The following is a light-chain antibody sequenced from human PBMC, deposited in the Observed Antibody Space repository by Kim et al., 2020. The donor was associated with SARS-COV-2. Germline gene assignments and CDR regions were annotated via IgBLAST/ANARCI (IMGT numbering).Light chain of an antibody. CDR3: QQLNDYPLT. Sequence: IQLTQSPSSLSASVGDRVTITCRASHDISSYLAWHQQKPGKAPTLLIYAASLLQSGVPSRFSGSGSGTDFTLTISSLQPEDFATYYCQQLNDYPLTFGGGTKVDIK. J-gene: IGKJ4*01. CDR1: HDISSY. CDR2: AAS. V-gene: IGKV1-9*01.